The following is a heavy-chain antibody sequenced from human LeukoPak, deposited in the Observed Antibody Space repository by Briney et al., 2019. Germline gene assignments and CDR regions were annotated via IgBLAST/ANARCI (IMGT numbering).Heavy chain of an antibody. J-gene: IGHJ5*02. CDR3: ARVGSAYYNWFDP. CDR1: GYTFTSYD. V-gene: IGHV1-8*01. CDR2: MNPNSGNT. Sequence: ASVKVSCKASGYTFTSYDINWVRQATGQGLEWMGWMNPNSGNTAYAQKFQGRVTMTRDTSITTAYMELSSLKSEDTVVYYCARVGSAYYNWFDPWGQGTLVTVSS. D-gene: IGHD3-22*01.